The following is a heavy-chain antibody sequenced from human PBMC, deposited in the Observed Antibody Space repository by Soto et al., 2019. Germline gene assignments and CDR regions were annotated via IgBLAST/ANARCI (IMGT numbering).Heavy chain of an antibody. CDR2: IIPMLGIA. J-gene: IGHJ4*02. D-gene: IGHD5-18*01. Sequence: QVQLVQSGAEVKKPGSSVKVSCKASGGTFSSYTFSWVRQAPGQGLEWMGRIIPMLGIANYAQKFQGRVTITADKSTSTAYMELSILRSEDTAVYYCANRGYSYGFVIYWGQGTLVTVSS. V-gene: IGHV1-69*02. CDR1: GGTFSSYT. CDR3: ANRGYSYGFVIY.